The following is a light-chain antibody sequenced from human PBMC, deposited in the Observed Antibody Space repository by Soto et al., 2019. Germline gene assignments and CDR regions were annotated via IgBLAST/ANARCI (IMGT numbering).Light chain of an antibody. CDR1: SSNIGDNP. CDR3: AAWDDSLNAL. Sequence: QSVLTQPPSASGTPGQTVTISCSGSSSNIGDNPVNWYQHLQGAAPKLLIYINDHRPAGVPDRFSGSKSGTSASLAISGLQPEDEADYYCAAWDDSLNALFGTGTKLTVL. V-gene: IGLV1-44*01. J-gene: IGLJ1*01. CDR2: IND.